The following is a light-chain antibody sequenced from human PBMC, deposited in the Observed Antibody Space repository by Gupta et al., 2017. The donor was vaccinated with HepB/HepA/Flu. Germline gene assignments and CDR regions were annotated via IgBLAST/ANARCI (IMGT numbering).Light chain of an antibody. CDR3: QQRSNWPLT. V-gene: IGKV3-11*01. J-gene: IGKJ4*01. CDR1: QSVSSY. Sequence: EIVFTQSPATLSLSPGERVTLSCRASQSVSSYLAWYQQKPGQAPRLLIYDAFNRATGIPARFSGSGSGTDFTLTLCSLEPEDFAVYYCQQRSNWPLTFGGGTKVEIK. CDR2: DAF.